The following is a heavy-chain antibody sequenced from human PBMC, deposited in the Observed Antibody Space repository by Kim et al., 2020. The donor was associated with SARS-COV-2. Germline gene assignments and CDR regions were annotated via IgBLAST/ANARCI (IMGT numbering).Heavy chain of an antibody. CDR2: ISSSGSTI. D-gene: IGHD3-10*01. CDR3: ARDPYYYGSGSYYYGMDV. J-gene: IGHJ6*02. Sequence: GGSLRLSCAASGFTFSDYYMSWIRQAPGKGLEWVSYISSSGSTIYYADSVKGRFTISRDNAKNSLYLQMNSLRAEDTAVYYCARDPYYYGSGSYYYGMDVWGQGTTVTVSS. CDR1: GFTFSDYY. V-gene: IGHV3-11*04.